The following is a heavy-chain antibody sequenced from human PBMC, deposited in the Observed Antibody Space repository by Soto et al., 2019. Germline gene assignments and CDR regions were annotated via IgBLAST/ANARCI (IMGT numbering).Heavy chain of an antibody. J-gene: IGHJ4*02. V-gene: IGHV3-7*01. CDR3: ASRGAGFGF. Sequence: EVKVVESGGGLVQPGGSLRLSCAASGFTFSIYWMSWVRQAPGKGLEWVANIKQDGTEKYYVDSVKGRFTISRDNANNSLYLQMNSLRAEDTAVYYCASRGAGFGFWGQGTLVTVSS. D-gene: IGHD3-10*01. CDR1: GFTFSIYW. CDR2: IKQDGTEK.